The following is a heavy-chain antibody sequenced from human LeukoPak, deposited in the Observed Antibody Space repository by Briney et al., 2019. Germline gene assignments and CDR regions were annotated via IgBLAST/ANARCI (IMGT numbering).Heavy chain of an antibody. CDR2: IYYSGST. Sequence: YWSWIRQPPGKGLEWIGYIYYSGSTYYNPSLKSRVTISVDTSKNQFSLKLSSVTAADTAVYYCARALTSSWLADAFDIWGQGTMVTVSS. V-gene: IGHV4-30-4*08. CDR3: ARALTSSWLADAFDI. CDR1: Y. J-gene: IGHJ3*02. D-gene: IGHD6-13*01.